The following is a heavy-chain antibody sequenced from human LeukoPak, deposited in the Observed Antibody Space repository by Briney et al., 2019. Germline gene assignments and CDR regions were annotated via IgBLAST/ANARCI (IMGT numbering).Heavy chain of an antibody. V-gene: IGHV3-15*01. CDR3: TTEGYCSSTSCYRDY. D-gene: IGHD2-2*01. Sequence: GGSLRLSCEASGFTFSNAWMSWVRQAPGKGLEWVGRIKSKTDGGTTDYAAPVEGRFTISRDDSKNTLYLQMNSLKTEDTAVYYCTTEGYCSSTSCYRDYWGQGTLVTVSS. CDR2: IKSKTDGGTT. J-gene: IGHJ4*02. CDR1: GFTFSNAW.